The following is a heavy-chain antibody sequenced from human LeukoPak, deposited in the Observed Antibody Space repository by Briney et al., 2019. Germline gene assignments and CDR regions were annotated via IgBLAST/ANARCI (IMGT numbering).Heavy chain of an antibody. J-gene: IGHJ2*01. Sequence: SETLSLTCTVSGGSISSSSYYWGWIRQPPGKGLEWIGSIYYSGSTYYNPSLKSRVTISVDTSKNQFSLKLSSVTAADTAVYYCASPFAIAAAGTDWYFDLWGRGTLVTVSS. V-gene: IGHV4-39*01. CDR1: GGSISSSSYY. CDR3: ASPFAIAAAGTDWYFDL. D-gene: IGHD6-13*01. CDR2: IYYSGST.